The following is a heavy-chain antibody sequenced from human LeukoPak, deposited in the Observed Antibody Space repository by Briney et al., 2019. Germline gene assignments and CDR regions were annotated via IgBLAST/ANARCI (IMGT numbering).Heavy chain of an antibody. V-gene: IGHV3-23*01. CDR1: GFTFSSYA. CDR2: ISGSGGST. Sequence: GGSLRLSCAASGFTFSSYAMSWVRQAPGKGLEWVSAISGSGGSTYYADSVKGRFTISRDDSKNTLYLQMNSLRAEDTAVYYCAKGQRPIVVVVAATPESFDYWGQGTLVTVSS. D-gene: IGHD2-15*01. CDR3: AKGQRPIVVVVAATPESFDY. J-gene: IGHJ4*02.